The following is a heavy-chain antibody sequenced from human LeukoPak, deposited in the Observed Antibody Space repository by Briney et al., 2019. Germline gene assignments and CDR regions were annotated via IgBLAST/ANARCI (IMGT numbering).Heavy chain of an antibody. V-gene: IGHV3-30-3*01. D-gene: IGHD4-23*01. CDR2: ISYDGSNK. J-gene: IGHJ4*02. CDR3: ARDQHGGKNFDY. Sequence: PGGSLRLSCAAPGFTFSSYAMHWVRQAPGKGLEWVAVISYDGSNKYYADSVKGRFTISRDNSKNTLYLQMNSLRAEDTAVYYCARDQHGGKNFDYWGQGALVTVSS. CDR1: GFTFSSYA.